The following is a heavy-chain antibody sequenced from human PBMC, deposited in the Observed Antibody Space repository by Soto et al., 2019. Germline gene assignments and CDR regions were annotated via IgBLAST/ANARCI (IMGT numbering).Heavy chain of an antibody. CDR1: GDSITNSHYY. Sequence: QLQLQESGPGLVKPSETLSLTCTVSGDSITNSHYYWGWFRQPPGKGLEWIASIYYIWSTYYNPSLKSRVTISVDTSNSQFSLNLNSVTASDTAVYYCAGRNSLASVSLNFRELSNYKWIDPWGPGTLVTVSS. D-gene: IGHD3-16*02. CDR3: AGRNSLASVSLNFRELSNYKWIDP. V-gene: IGHV4-39*01. CDR2: IYYIWST. J-gene: IGHJ5*02.